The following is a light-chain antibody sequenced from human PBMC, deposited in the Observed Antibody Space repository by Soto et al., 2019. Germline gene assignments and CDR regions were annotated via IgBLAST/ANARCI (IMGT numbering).Light chain of an antibody. CDR2: GAS. CDR3: QQRSNWPPIT. J-gene: IGKJ5*01. Sequence: EIVMTQSPSTLSVSPGERVTLSCRASQSVNNKVAWYQQKPGQAPRLLIFGASTRATGIPARSSGSGSGTDFTLTISSLEPEDFAVYYCQQRSNWPPITFGQGTRLEIK. V-gene: IGKV3-15*01. CDR1: QSVNNK.